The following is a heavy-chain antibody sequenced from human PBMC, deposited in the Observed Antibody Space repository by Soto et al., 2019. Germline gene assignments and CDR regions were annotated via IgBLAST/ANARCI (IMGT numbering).Heavy chain of an antibody. CDR1: GFTFSSYA. Sequence: QVQLVESGGGVVQPGKSLRLSCAASGFTFSSYAMHWVRQAPGKGLEWVSIIWYDGSDADSVKGRFTISRDNSKNTLFLQMNRLRAEDTAVYYCARSGRWGYDPFDIWGQGTLVTVSS. D-gene: IGHD1-26*01. V-gene: IGHV3-33*01. CDR3: ARSGRWGYDPFDI. CDR2: IWYDGS. J-gene: IGHJ3*02.